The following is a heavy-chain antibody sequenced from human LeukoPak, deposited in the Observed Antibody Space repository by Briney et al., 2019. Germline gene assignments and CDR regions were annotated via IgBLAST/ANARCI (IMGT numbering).Heavy chain of an antibody. V-gene: IGHV4-59*08. D-gene: IGHD3-22*01. CDR3: ASATYYYDSSAFDI. Sequence: SETLSLTCTVSGGSISRYYWSWIRQPPGKGLEWIGYIYYSGSTNYNPSLKSRVTISVDTSKNQFSLKVSSVTAADTAVYYCASATYYYDSSAFDIWGQGTMVTVSS. J-gene: IGHJ3*02. CDR1: GGSISRYY. CDR2: IYYSGST.